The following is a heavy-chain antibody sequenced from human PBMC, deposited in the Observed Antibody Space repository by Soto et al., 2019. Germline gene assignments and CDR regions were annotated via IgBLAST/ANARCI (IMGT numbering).Heavy chain of an antibody. CDR3: GRGRSGQIVVFY. V-gene: IGHV1-2*02. J-gene: IGHJ4*02. Sequence: VKVSCKASGYTFTGHYIHWVRQAPEQGPEWMGEIGPGSGATRYAQKFQGRVTMTRDMSITTVYMELNNLSPDDTAVYYCGRGRSGQIVVFYWGQGTPVTVSS. D-gene: IGHD5-12*01. CDR2: IGPGSGAT. CDR1: GYTFTGHY.